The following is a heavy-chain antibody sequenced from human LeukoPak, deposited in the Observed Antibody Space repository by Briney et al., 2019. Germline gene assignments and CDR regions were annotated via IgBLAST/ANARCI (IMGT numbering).Heavy chain of an antibody. CDR3: ARDVYYYDSSGYQRAFDI. CDR1: GYTFTGYY. Sequence: ASVKVSCKASGYTFTGYYMHWVRPAPGQGLEWMGWINPNSGGTNYAQKFQGRVTMTRDTSISTAYMELSRLRSDDTAVYYCARDVYYYDSSGYQRAFDIWGQGTMVTVSS. CDR2: INPNSGGT. J-gene: IGHJ3*02. V-gene: IGHV1-2*02. D-gene: IGHD3-22*01.